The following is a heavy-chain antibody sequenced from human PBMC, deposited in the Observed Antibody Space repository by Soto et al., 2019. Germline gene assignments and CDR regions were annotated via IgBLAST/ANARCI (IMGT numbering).Heavy chain of an antibody. CDR3: ASRYGGTLDY. CDR2: IYYSGST. V-gene: IGHV4-59*08. CDR1: GDSISIYY. Sequence: SETLSLTCTVSGDSISIYYWSWIRQPPGKGLEWIGYIYYSGSTNYNPSLKSRVTISVDTSKNQFSLKLSSVTAADTAVYYCASRYGGTLDYSGHCTLVLVSS. D-gene: IGHD4-17*01. J-gene: IGHJ4*01.